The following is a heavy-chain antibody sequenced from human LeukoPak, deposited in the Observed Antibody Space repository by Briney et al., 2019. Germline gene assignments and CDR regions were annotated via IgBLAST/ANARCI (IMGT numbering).Heavy chain of an antibody. D-gene: IGHD1-1*01. V-gene: IGHV3-53*01. J-gene: IGHJ3*02. CDR3: AREYNPLNNDAFDI. CDR1: GFTVSSNY. Sequence: GGSLRLSCAASGFTVSSNYMSWVRQAPGKGLEWVSVIYSDGSTYYADSVKGRFTISRDNSKNTLYLQMNSLRAEDTAVYYCAREYNPLNNDAFDIWGQGTVVTVSS. CDR2: IYSDGST.